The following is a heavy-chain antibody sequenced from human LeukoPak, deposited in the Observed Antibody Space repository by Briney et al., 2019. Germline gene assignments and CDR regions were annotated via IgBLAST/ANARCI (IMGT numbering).Heavy chain of an antibody. Sequence: SETLSLTCTVSGGSISSYYWSWIRQPPGKGLEWIGYIYYSGNTNYNPSLKSRVTISVDTSKNQFSLKLSSVTAADTAVYYCARDPSTSRYYYYYYGMDVWGQGTTVTVSS. CDR3: ARDPSTSRYYYYYYGMDV. D-gene: IGHD1-26*01. J-gene: IGHJ6*02. CDR1: GGSISSYY. CDR2: IYYSGNT. V-gene: IGHV4-59*12.